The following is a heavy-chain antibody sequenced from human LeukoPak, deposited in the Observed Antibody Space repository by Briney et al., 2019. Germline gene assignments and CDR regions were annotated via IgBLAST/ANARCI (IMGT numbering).Heavy chain of an antibody. CDR3: ARGNSGPAAARFDY. CDR1: GDSVSSNSAS. D-gene: IGHD6-25*01. CDR2: TYYRTRWYS. Sequence: KTSQTLSLTCGISGDSVSSNSASWNWIRHSPSRGLEWLGRTYYRTRWYSDSAESVKSRMTVNPDTSKNQFSLQLNFVTPEDTAVYYCARGNSGPAAARFDYWGQGTLVTVSS. V-gene: IGHV6-1*01. J-gene: IGHJ4*02.